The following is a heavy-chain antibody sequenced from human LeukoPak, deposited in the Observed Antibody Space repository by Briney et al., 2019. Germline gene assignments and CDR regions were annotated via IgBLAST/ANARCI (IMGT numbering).Heavy chain of an antibody. D-gene: IGHD6-13*01. Sequence: TGGSLRLSCATSGFTFRNFAMSWIRQAPGKGLEWVSAISGSGGSTYYADSVKGRLTISRDNSKNTLYLQMNSLRAEDTAVYYCAIPPAYYSSSWYYFDYWGQGTLVTVSS. CDR1: GFTFRNFA. V-gene: IGHV3-23*01. CDR3: AIPPAYYSSSWYYFDY. CDR2: ISGSGGST. J-gene: IGHJ4*02.